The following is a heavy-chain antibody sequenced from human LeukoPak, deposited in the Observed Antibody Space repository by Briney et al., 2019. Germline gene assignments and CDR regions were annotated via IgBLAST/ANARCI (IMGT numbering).Heavy chain of an antibody. V-gene: IGHV3-7*01. Sequence: HAGGSLRLSCAASGFTFSTYWMTWVRQAPGKGLEWVANMKRDGGEIYYAGSVKGRFTISRDNAKNSLYLQMNSLRAEDTAVYYCARYTEYYLDYWGQGTLVTVSS. CDR2: MKRDGGEI. CDR1: GFTFSTYW. J-gene: IGHJ4*02. CDR3: ARYTEYYLDY. D-gene: IGHD2-2*02.